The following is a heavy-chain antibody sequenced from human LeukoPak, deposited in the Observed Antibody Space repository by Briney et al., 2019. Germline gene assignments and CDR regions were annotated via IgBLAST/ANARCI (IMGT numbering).Heavy chain of an antibody. V-gene: IGHV3-21*01. D-gene: IGHD5-24*01. CDR1: GFTFSSYS. Sequence: PGGSLRLSCAASGFTFSSYSMNWVRQAPGKGLEWVSPTSSSSSYIYYADSVKGRFTISRDNAKNSLYLQMNSLRAEDTAVYYCARDLEMATIMSFDYWGQGTLVTVSS. CDR2: TSSSSSYI. CDR3: ARDLEMATIMSFDY. J-gene: IGHJ4*02.